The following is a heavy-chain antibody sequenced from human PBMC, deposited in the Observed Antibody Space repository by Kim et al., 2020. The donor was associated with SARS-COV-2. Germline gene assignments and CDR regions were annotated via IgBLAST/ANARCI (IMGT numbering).Heavy chain of an antibody. V-gene: IGHV3-30*18. CDR3: AKDWRYDFWTDYQEVNYYGMDV. J-gene: IGHJ6*02. D-gene: IGHD3-3*01. CDR1: GFTFSSYG. Sequence: GGSLRLSCAASGFTFSSYGMHWVRQAPGKGLDWVAVISYDGSNKYYADSVKGRFTISRDNSKKTLYLQMNSLRADDTAVYYCAKDWRYDFWTDYQEVNYYGMDVWGQGTTVTVSS. CDR2: ISYDGSNK.